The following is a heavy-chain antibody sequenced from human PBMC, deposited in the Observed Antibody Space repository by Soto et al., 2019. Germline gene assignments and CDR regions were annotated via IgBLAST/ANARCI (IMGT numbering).Heavy chain of an antibody. CDR1: GNSFTSYS. V-gene: IGHV5-51*01. CDR2: IYPGDSDT. J-gene: IGHJ3*02. CDR3: ATRGMVYAIHAFDT. D-gene: IGHD2-8*01. Sequence: ASLKISWNCCGNSFTSYSIGLVLQMPGKGLEWMGIIYPGDSDTRYSPSFQGQVTISADKSISTAYLQWSSLKASDTAMYCCATRGMVYAIHAFDTWGQGTMVTVSS.